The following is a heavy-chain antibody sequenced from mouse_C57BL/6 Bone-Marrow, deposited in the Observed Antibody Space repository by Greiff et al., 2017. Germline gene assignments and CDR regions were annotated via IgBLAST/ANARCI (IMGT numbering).Heavy chain of an antibody. CDR2: IDPSDSYT. J-gene: IGHJ1*03. D-gene: IGHD1-1*01. Sequence: QVQLQQPGAELVMPGASVKLSCKASGYTFTSYWMHWVKQRPGQGLEWIGEIDPSDSYTNYNQKFKGKSTLTVDKSSSTAYMQLISLTSEDSAVYDCDRGHYYGSSYWYFDVWGTGTTVTVSS. V-gene: IGHV1-69*01. CDR3: DRGHYYGSSYWYFDV. CDR1: GYTFTSYW.